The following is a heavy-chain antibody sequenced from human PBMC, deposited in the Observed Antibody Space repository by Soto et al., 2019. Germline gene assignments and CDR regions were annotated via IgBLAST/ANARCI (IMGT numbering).Heavy chain of an antibody. Sequence: PSETLSLTCAVSGGSISSSNWWSWVRQPPGKGLEWIGEIYHSGSTNYNPSLKSRVTISVDKSKNQFSLKLSSVTAADTAVYYCARPTGLYYYYGMDVWGQGTTVTVSS. CDR1: GGSISSSNW. V-gene: IGHV4-4*02. CDR3: ARPTGLYYYYGMDV. CDR2: IYHSGST. D-gene: IGHD1-1*01. J-gene: IGHJ6*02.